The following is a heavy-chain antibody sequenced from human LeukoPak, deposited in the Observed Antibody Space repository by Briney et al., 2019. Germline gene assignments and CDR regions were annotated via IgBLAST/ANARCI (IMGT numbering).Heavy chain of an antibody. Sequence: ASVKVSCKASGYTFTSYDINCVRQATGQGLEWMGWMNPNRGNTGYAQKFQGRVTMTRNTSISTAYMELSSLRSEDTAVYYCARGGRVIYAHTDSWGQGTLVTVSS. V-gene: IGHV1-8*01. D-gene: IGHD3-16*02. CDR3: ARGGRVIYAHTDS. J-gene: IGHJ4*02. CDR2: MNPNRGNT. CDR1: GYTFTSYD.